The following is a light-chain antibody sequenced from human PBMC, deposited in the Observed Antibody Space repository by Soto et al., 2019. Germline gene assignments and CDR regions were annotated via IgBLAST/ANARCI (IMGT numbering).Light chain of an antibody. CDR1: SSNIGTGYD. V-gene: IGLV1-40*01. Sequence: QPVLTQPPSVSGAPGQRVTISCTGNSSNIGTGYDVHWYQQLPGTAPKLLIYGNSNRPSGVPDRFSGSKSGTSASLAITGLQAEDEADYYCQSYDSNLSVVFGGGTKLTVL. J-gene: IGLJ2*01. CDR3: QSYDSNLSVV. CDR2: GNS.